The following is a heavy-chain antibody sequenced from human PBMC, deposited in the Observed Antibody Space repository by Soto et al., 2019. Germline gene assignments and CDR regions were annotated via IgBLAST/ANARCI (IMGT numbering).Heavy chain of an antibody. Sequence: SVKVSCKASGGLFSSYPISWVRQVPGQGLEWMGGIIPVFQTAYYTQRFQGRVTITADESTNTAYMELSSLGSEDTAIYYCARGGSGYTWFNEFWGQGTLVTVSS. V-gene: IGHV1-69*13. J-gene: IGHJ4*02. CDR3: ARGGSGYTWFNEF. D-gene: IGHD3-22*01. CDR2: IIPVFQTA. CDR1: GGLFSSYP.